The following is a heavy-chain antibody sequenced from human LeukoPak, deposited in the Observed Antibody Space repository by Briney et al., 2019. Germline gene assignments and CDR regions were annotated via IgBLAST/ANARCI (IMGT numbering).Heavy chain of an antibody. D-gene: IGHD3-10*01. Sequence: TSETLSLTCAVYGGSFSGYYWSWIRQPPGKGLEWIGEINHSGSTNYNPSLKSRVTISVDTSKNQFSLKLSSVTAADTAVYYCARTGYVYGSGSPAQDDAFDIWGQGTMVTVSS. J-gene: IGHJ3*02. CDR1: GGSFSGYY. CDR2: INHSGST. CDR3: ARTGYVYGSGSPAQDDAFDI. V-gene: IGHV4-34*01.